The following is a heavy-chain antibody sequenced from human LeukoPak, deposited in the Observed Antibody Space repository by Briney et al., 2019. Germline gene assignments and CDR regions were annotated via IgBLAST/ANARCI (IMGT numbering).Heavy chain of an antibody. CDR3: AKQFLGAN. D-gene: IGHD4/OR15-4a*01. J-gene: IGHJ4*02. Sequence: GGSLRLSCAASGFTFSNYVMTRVRQAPGKGLEWVSAISGSGASTNYADSVKGRFTISKDNSKNTLSLQMNSLRAEDTAVYYCAKQFLGANWGQGTLVIVSS. V-gene: IGHV3-23*01. CDR1: GFTFSNYV. CDR2: ISGSGAST.